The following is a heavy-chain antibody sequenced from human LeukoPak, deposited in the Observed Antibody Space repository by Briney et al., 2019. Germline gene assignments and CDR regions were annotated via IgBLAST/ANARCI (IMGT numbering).Heavy chain of an antibody. V-gene: IGHV3-30*02. Sequence: GGSLRLSCAASGFTFSSYGMHWVRQAPGKGLEWVAFIRYDGSNKYYADSVKGRFTISRDNSKNTLYVQMSSLRAEDTAVYYCARSGITMVGGVSIGLLAFDIWGQGTMVTVSS. CDR2: IRYDGSNK. CDR3: ARSGITMVGGVSIGLLAFDI. J-gene: IGHJ3*02. D-gene: IGHD3-10*01. CDR1: GFTFSSYG.